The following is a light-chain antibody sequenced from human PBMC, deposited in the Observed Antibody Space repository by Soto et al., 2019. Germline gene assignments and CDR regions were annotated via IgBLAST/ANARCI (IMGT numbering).Light chain of an antibody. CDR1: QSISDW. J-gene: IGKJ1*01. Sequence: DIQMTQSPSTLSASVGDRVTITCRASQSISDWLAWYQQRPGKAPKLLIYDASSLESGVPSRFSGSGSGTDFTLTITSLQPDDFGTYYCQQHNSSTWTFGQGTKVEVK. V-gene: IGKV1-5*01. CDR3: QQHNSSTWT. CDR2: DAS.